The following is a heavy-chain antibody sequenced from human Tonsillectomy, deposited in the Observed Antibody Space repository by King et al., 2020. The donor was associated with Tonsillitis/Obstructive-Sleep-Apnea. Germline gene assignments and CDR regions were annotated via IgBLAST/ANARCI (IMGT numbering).Heavy chain of an antibody. CDR3: AKHLWAYYYGSGSYSPFDY. J-gene: IGHJ4*02. V-gene: IGHV3-43*02. D-gene: IGHD3-10*01. CDR1: GFTFDDYA. Sequence: VQLVESGGGVVQPGGSLRLSCAASGFTFDDYAMHWVRQAPGKGLEWVSLISGDGGSTYYADSVKGRFTISRDNSKNSLYLQMNSLRTEDTALYYCAKHLWAYYYGSGSYSPFDYWGQGTLVTVSS. CDR2: ISGDGGST.